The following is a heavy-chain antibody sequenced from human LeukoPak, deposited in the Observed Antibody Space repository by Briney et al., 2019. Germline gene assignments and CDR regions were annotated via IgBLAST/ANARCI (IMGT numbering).Heavy chain of an antibody. V-gene: IGHV4-61*02. D-gene: IGHD6-19*01. Sequence: PPQTLSLTCTVSGDSINSGSYYRSWLRQPAGKGLEWIGRVYSSGSTNYNPSLKSRVTISVDMSKNQFSMRLTSVTAADTAVYYCAGERGEEYSSGWYKTNFFYNWGQGIRVTVSS. CDR2: VYSSGST. CDR1: GDSINSGSYY. CDR3: AGERGEEYSSGWYKTNFFYN. J-gene: IGHJ4*02.